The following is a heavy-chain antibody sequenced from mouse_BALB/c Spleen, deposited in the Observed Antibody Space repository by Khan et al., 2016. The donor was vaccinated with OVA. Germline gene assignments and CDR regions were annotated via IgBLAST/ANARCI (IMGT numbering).Heavy chain of an antibody. D-gene: IGHD1-1*01. Sequence: EVELVESGGDLVKPGGSLKLSCAPSGFTFSTYGMSWVRQTPDKRLEWVATVSTGGSYTYYPDSVKGRFTISRDNAKNTLYLQMSGLKSEDTAMFYCTRLAYYYDSEGFAYWGQGTLVTVSA. CDR3: TRLAYYYDSEGFAY. CDR1: GFTFSTYG. CDR2: VSTGGSYT. V-gene: IGHV5-6*01. J-gene: IGHJ3*01.